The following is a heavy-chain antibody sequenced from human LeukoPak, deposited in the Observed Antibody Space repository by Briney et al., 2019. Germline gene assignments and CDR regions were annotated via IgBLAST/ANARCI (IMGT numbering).Heavy chain of an antibody. J-gene: IGHJ4*02. Sequence: SQTLSLTCTVSGGSISSGGYYWSWIRQHPGKGLEWIGYIYYSGSTYYNPSLKSRVTISVDTSKNQFSLKLSSVTAADTAVYYCATGLRVFGVAMGLAYFDYWGQGTLVTVSS. CDR1: GGSISSGGYY. CDR2: IYYSGST. CDR3: ATGLRVFGVAMGLAYFDY. D-gene: IGHD3-3*01. V-gene: IGHV4-31*03.